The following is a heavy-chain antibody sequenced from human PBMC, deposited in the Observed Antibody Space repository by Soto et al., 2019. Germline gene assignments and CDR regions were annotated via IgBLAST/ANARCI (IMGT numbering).Heavy chain of an antibody. J-gene: IGHJ3*02. Sequence: TQSLTWAVSGGSIRSGAYSWSWIRQPRGKGLEWIGYIYHSGSTYYNPSLKSRVTVSIDRSKNQFSLKLSSVTAADTAVFYCARGPYDSSGFYSAFDIWGQGTMVTVSS. CDR1: GGSIRSGAYS. CDR3: ARGPYDSSGFYSAFDI. D-gene: IGHD3-22*01. V-gene: IGHV4-30-2*01. CDR2: IYHSGST.